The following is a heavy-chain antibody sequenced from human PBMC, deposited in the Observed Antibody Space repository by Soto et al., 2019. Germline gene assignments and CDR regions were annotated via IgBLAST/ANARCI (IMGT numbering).Heavy chain of an antibody. CDR2: ISGSGGST. CDR3: AKEMTSGYYLFYY. V-gene: IGHV3-23*01. CDR1: GFTFSSYA. D-gene: IGHD3-22*01. Sequence: GGSLRLSCAASGFTFSSYAMSLVRQAPGKGLEWVSTISGSGGSTYYPDSVKGRFTISRDSSKNTVYLQMNSLRAEDAAVYYCAKEMTSGYYLFYYWGQGTLVTVSS. J-gene: IGHJ4*02.